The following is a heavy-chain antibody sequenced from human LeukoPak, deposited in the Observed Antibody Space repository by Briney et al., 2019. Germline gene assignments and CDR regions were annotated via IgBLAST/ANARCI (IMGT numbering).Heavy chain of an antibody. CDR2: ISYDGSNK. CDR1: GFTFSSYA. V-gene: IGHV3-30*04. CDR3: ARDMVRGVTPPYYFDY. D-gene: IGHD3-10*01. Sequence: GGSLRLSCAAYGFTFSSYAMHWVRQAPGKGLEWVAVISYDGSNKYYADSVKGRFTISRDNSKNTLYLQMNSLRAEDTAVYYCARDMVRGVTPPYYFDYWGQGTLVTVSS. J-gene: IGHJ4*02.